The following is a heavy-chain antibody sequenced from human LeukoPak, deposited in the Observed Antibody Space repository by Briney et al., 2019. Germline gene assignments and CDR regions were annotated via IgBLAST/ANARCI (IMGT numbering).Heavy chain of an antibody. D-gene: IGHD4-17*01. J-gene: IGHJ4*02. CDR3: VNELLTTTSGFDY. V-gene: IGHV3-64D*09. CDR1: GFIFSAYA. Sequence: PGGSLRLSCSASGFIFSAYAMHWVRQAPGKGLEYVAAINSNGLATYYADSAKGRFSVSRDNSKNTVYLQMSSLRAEDTAVYYCVNELLTTTSGFDYWGQGTLVTVSS. CDR2: INSNGLAT.